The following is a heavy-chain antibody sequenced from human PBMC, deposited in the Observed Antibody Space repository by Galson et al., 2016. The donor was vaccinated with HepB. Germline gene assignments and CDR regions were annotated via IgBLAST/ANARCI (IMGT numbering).Heavy chain of an antibody. CDR2: INAYNGNI. CDR3: ARVLVYSGSYRGYFDY. J-gene: IGHJ4*02. Sequence: SVKVSCKASGYTFISYGISWVRQAPGQGLEWMGWINAYNGNINYPQKFLGRVTMTTDTSTSTAYMELRSLRSDDTAMHYCARVLVYSGSYRGYFDYWGQGTLVTVSS. V-gene: IGHV1-18*01. CDR1: GYTFISYG. D-gene: IGHD1-26*01.